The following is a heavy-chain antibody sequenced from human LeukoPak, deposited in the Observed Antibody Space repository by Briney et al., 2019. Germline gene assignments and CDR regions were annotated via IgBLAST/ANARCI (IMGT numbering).Heavy chain of an antibody. V-gene: IGHV4-59*12. Sequence: PSETLSLTCTVSGGSISSYYWSWIRQPPGKGLEWIGYIYYSGSTNYNPSLKSRVTISEDPSKNQFSLKLRSVTAADTAVYYCAREDGTAMDNAFDIWSQGTMVTVSS. CDR3: AREDGTAMDNAFDI. D-gene: IGHD5-18*01. CDR1: GGSISSYY. CDR2: IYYSGST. J-gene: IGHJ3*02.